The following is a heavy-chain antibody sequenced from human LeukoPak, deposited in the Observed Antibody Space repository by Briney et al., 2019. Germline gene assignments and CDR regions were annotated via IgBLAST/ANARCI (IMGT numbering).Heavy chain of an antibody. CDR2: IKQDGSEK. D-gene: IGHD5-18*01. CDR1: GFTFSTSW. CDR3: AKGGYSYGHRYYFDY. J-gene: IGHJ4*02. V-gene: IGHV3-7*03. Sequence: GGSLRLSCAASGFTFSTSWMHWVRQAPGKGLEWVSNIKQDGSEKYYLDSVKGRFTISRDNGKNSVYLQMSGLRVEDTAVYYCAKGGYSYGHRYYFDYWGQGTLVTVSS.